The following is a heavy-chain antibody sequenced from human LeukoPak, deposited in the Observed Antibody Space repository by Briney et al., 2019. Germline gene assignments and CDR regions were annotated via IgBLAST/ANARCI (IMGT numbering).Heavy chain of an antibody. Sequence: SETLSLTCTVSGGSISSYYWSWLRQPPGKGLEWIGYIYYSGSTNYNPSLKSRVTISVDTSKNQFSLKLSSVTAADTAVYYCARGRRVSAAAAKYYLDYWGQGTLVTVSS. V-gene: IGHV4-59*01. CDR1: GGSISSYY. CDR3: ARGRRVSAAAAKYYLDY. D-gene: IGHD6-13*01. J-gene: IGHJ4*02. CDR2: IYYSGST.